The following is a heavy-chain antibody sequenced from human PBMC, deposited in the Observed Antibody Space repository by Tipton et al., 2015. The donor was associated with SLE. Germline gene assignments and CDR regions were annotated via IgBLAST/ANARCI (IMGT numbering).Heavy chain of an antibody. D-gene: IGHD4/OR15-4a*01. CDR3: ARGVLYFDY. Sequence: TLSLTCAVSGYSISSGYYWGWIRQPPGKGLEWIGYIYYSGSTNYNPSLKSRVTISVDTSKNQFSLKLSSVTAADTAVYYCARGVLYFDYWGQGTLVTVSS. CDR1: GYSISSGYY. V-gene: IGHV4-61*01. CDR2: IYYSGST. J-gene: IGHJ4*02.